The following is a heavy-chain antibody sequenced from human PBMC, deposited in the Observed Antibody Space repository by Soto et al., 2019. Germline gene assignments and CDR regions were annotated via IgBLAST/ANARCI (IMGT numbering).Heavy chain of an antibody. CDR1: GFTFSDNA. CDR3: AKSLSTAVHYGLDV. V-gene: IGHV3-23*01. CDR2: ISDDGDST. D-gene: IGHD2-2*01. Sequence: EVQLLESGVGLVQPGGSLRLSCGASGFTFSDNAMTWVRQAPGKGLEWVSSISDDGDSTYYADSVKGRFAVSRDNSKNTLFLHLNRLGAEDTAVYYCAKSLSTAVHYGLDVWGQGTSVTVSS. J-gene: IGHJ6*02.